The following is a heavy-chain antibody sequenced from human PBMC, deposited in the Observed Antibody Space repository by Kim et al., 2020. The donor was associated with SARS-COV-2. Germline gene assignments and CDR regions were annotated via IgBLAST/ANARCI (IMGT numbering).Heavy chain of an antibody. CDR1: GYTFTSYA. J-gene: IGHJ4*02. CDR2: INTNTGNP. V-gene: IGHV7-4-1*02. CDR3: AITDRLSSSWDGYFDY. D-gene: IGHD6-13*01. Sequence: ASVKVSCKASGYTFTSYAMNWVRQAPGQGLEWMGWINTNTGNPTYAQGFTGRFVFSLDTSVSTAYLQISSLKAEDTAVYYCAITDRLSSSWDGYFDYWGQGTLVTVSS.